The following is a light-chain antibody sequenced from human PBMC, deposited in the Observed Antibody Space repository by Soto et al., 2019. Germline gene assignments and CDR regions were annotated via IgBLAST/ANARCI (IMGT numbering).Light chain of an antibody. CDR1: QSVDNY. CDR2: VAS. J-gene: IGKJ1*01. V-gene: IGKV1-39*01. Sequence: DIPMTQSPSSLSAFVGDRLTITCRASQSVDNYLNWYQHKPGKAPKLLISVASTLQTGVPSGFSGSGSGTDFTLTISSLQPEDFATYYCQQTYSIPWTFGQGTKVEI. CDR3: QQTYSIPWT.